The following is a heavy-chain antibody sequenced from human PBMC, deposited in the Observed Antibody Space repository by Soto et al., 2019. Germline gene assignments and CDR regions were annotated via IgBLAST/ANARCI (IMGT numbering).Heavy chain of an antibody. D-gene: IGHD4-17*01. CDR3: AGALGGDYLDSWFAP. J-gene: IGHJ5*02. CDR1: GYTFTSYG. V-gene: IGHV1-18*01. Sequence: QVQLVQSGAEVKKPGASVKVSCKASGYTFTSYGISWVRQAPGQGLEWMGWISAYNGNTNYAQKLQGRVTMTTDTSTSTAYMELGGLRSDDTAVYYCAGALGGDYLDSWFAPWGQGTLVTVSS. CDR2: ISAYNGNT.